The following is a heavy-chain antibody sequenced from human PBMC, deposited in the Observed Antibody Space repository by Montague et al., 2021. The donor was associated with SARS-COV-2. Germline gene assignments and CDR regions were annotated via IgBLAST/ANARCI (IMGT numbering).Heavy chain of an antibody. CDR2: IYDSGST. D-gene: IGHD5-12*01. CDR3: ARRGRKLLPVATTIGGFDI. V-gene: IGHV4-39*02. CDR1: GGSISSNNYY. J-gene: IGHJ3*02. Sequence: SETLSLTCTVSGGSISSNNYYWDWIRQPPGKGLEWIGSIYDSGSTYYNPSLKSRVTISVDTSENHFSLKPNSVTAADTAVYYCARRGRKLLPVATTIGGFDIWGQGTMVTVSS.